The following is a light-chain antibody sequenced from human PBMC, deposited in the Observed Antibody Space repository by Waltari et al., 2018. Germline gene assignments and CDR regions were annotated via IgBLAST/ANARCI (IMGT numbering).Light chain of an antibody. Sequence: QSVLTQPPSASGNPGQRVTISCSGTSSNIGIHSVNWYQQLPGTAPKPTIYRDNQRPSGVPDRFSGSKSGTSASLAISGLQSEDEADYYCAAWDDSLNGVFGGGTKLTVL. J-gene: IGLJ3*02. CDR3: AAWDDSLNGV. CDR2: RDN. V-gene: IGLV1-44*01. CDR1: SSNIGIHS.